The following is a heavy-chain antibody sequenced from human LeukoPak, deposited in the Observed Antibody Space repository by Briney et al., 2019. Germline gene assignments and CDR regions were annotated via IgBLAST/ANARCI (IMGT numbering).Heavy chain of an antibody. CDR1: SYSISSGYY. CDR2: IYHSGST. CDR3: ARQHDFWSGYASGFDP. V-gene: IGHV4-38-2*01. Sequence: SETLSLTCAVSSYSISSGYYWGWIRQPPGKGLEWIGSIYHSGSTYYNPSLKSRVTISVDTSKNQFSLKLSSVTAADTAVYYCARQHDFWSGYASGFDPWGQGTLVTVSS. J-gene: IGHJ5*02. D-gene: IGHD3-3*01.